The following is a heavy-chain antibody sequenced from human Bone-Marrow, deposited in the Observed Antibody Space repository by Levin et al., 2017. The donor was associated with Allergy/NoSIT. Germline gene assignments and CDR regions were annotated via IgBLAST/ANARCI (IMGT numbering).Heavy chain of an antibody. D-gene: IGHD6-13*01. CDR2: IKQDGSDK. J-gene: IGHJ5*02. CDR1: GFIFSNYW. CDR3: APKSSQTTAGYNWFDP. Sequence: GGSLRLSCTASGFIFSNYWMYWVRQAPGKGLEWVANIKQDGSDKYYVDSVKGRFTISRDNAKNSLYLQMNSLRAEDTAVYYCAPKSSQTTAGYNWFDPWGQGTLVTVSS. V-gene: IGHV3-7*01.